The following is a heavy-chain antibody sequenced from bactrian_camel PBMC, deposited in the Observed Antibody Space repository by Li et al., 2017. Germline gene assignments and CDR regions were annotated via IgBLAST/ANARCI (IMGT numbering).Heavy chain of an antibody. J-gene: IGHJ4*01. CDR2: VDTDGKT. CDR1: EYTDNKYS. V-gene: IGHV3S53*01. D-gene: IGHD7*01. CDR3: AAQSGTYCVRRIDRIYEYDS. Sequence: HVQLVESGGGSVQAGESLRLSCAASEYTDNKYSMGWFRQAPGKERERVAAVDTDGKTLYADSVKGRFTISQDNAKNTNTVYLEMNSLKPEDSGIYTCAAQSGTYCVRRIDRIYEYDSWGQGTQVTVS.